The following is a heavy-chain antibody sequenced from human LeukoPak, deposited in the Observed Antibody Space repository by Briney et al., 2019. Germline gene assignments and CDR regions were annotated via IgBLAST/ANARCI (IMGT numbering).Heavy chain of an antibody. D-gene: IGHD3-22*01. CDR2: ISAYNGNT. J-gene: IGHJ5*02. V-gene: IGHV1-18*01. CDR1: GYTFTSYG. Sequence: ASVTVSCMASGYTFTSYGISWLRPAPGQGLEWMGWISAYNGNTNHAQKLQGSVTMTTDTSTSTAYMKLRSPRSDDTAVYYCARERYYYDSSGRRWWFDPWGQGALVTASS. CDR3: ARERYYYDSSGRRWWFDP.